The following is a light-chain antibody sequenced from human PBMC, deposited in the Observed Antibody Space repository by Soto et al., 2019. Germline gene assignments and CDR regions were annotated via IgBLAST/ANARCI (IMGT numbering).Light chain of an antibody. CDR3: QKYSSVIT. J-gene: IGKJ5*01. CDR2: AAS. V-gene: IGKV1-27*01. CDR1: QGISNF. Sequence: DIQMTQSPSSLSASVGDRVTITCRASQGISNFLAWYQQKPGKVPKLLISAASTLQSGVPSRFSGSGSGTDFTLTITSLQPEPVATYYCQKYSSVITFGQGTRLEI.